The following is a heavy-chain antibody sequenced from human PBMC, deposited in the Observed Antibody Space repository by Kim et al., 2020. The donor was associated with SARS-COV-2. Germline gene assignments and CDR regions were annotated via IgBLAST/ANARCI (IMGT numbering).Heavy chain of an antibody. D-gene: IGHD3-22*01. V-gene: IGHV3-48*03. CDR3: ARDLFTYYYDSSADY. CDR1: GFTFSSYE. Sequence: GGSLRLSCAASGFTFSSYEMNWVRQAPGKGLEWVSYISSSGSNIYYADSVKGRFTISRDNAKNSLYLQMNSLRAEDTAVYYCARDLFTYYYDSSADYWGQGTLVTVSS. CDR2: ISSSGSNI. J-gene: IGHJ4*02.